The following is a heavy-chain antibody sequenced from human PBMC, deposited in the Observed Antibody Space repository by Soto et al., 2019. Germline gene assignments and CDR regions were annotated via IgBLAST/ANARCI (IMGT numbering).Heavy chain of an antibody. V-gene: IGHV4-61*01. CDR2: IYTSGST. J-gene: IGHJ4*02. CDR3: ALTYYYGSGSYYPFDY. CDR1: GGSVSSGSYY. Sequence: SETLSLTCTVSGGSVSSGSYYWSWIRQPPGKGLEWIGCIYTSGSTNYNPSLKSRVTMSVDTSKNQFSLKLSSVTAADTAVYYCALTYYYGSGSYYPFDYWGQGTLVTVSS. D-gene: IGHD3-10*01.